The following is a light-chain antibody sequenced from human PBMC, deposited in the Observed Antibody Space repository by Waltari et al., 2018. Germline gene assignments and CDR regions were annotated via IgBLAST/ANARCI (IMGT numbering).Light chain of an antibody. Sequence: QSVLTQPPSVSATPGQKVTISCSGSSSNIGNNYVSWYQHLPGTAPKLLIYDNSKRPSGPLDRFTGSKSGTSATLGITGLQTGDEADYDCATCDSSLSAGVVFGGGTKLTVL. J-gene: IGLJ2*01. CDR3: ATCDSSLSAGVV. CDR1: SSNIGNNY. CDR2: DNS. V-gene: IGLV1-51*01.